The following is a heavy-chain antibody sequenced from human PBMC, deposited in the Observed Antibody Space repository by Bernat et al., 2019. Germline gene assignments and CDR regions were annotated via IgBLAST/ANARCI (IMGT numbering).Heavy chain of an antibody. CDR3: ALRGGATFDY. CDR1: GFTFDDYA. J-gene: IGHJ4*02. D-gene: IGHD3-16*01. CDR2: ISGDGGST. Sequence: EVQLVESGGGVVQPGGSLRLSCAASGFTFDDYAMHWVRQAPGKGLEWVSLISGDGGSTYSAASVTVRFTISSDNSKHSLYLQMTSLRTEDTALYYCALRGGATFDYWGQGTLVTVSS. V-gene: IGHV3-43*02.